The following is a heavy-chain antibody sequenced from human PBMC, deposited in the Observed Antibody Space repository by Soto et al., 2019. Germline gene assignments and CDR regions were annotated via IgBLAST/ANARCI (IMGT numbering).Heavy chain of an antibody. D-gene: IGHD2-2*01. CDR1: GGTFSSYT. Sequence: QVQLVQSGAEVKKPGSSVKVSCKASGGTFSSYTISWVRQAPGQGLEWMGRIIPILGIANYAQKFQGRVTITADKSTSKAYMELSSLRSEDTAVYYCARVVPAARYNWFDPWGQGTLVTVSS. V-gene: IGHV1-69*02. CDR2: IIPILGIA. CDR3: ARVVPAARYNWFDP. J-gene: IGHJ5*02.